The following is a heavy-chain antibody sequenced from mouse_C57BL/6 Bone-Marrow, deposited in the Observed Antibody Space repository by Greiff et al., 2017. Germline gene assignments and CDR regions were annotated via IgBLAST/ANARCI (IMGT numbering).Heavy chain of an antibody. CDR2: IYPRSGNT. D-gene: IGHD2-3*01. CDR1: GYTFTSYG. V-gene: IGHV1-81*01. Sequence: VQLQQSGAELARPGASVKLSCKASGYTFTSYGISWVKQRTGQGLEWIGEIYPRSGNTYYNEKFKGKATLTADKSSSTAYMELRSLTSEDSAVYFCARLGDGYYNAMDYWGQGTSVTVSS. CDR3: ARLGDGYYNAMDY. J-gene: IGHJ4*01.